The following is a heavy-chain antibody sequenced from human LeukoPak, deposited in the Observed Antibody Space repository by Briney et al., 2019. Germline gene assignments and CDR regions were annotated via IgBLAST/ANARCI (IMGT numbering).Heavy chain of an antibody. CDR2: IYYSGST. Sequence: SEPLSLTCTVSGGSISSSSYYWGWIRQPPGKGLEWIGSIYYSGSTYYNPSVTSRVTISVDTSKNQFPRKLCSVNAADTAVYYRARQLGHCSRTCCYALNVEYRGVGDLCSVSS. CDR1: GGSISSSSYY. CDR3: ARQLGHCSRTCCYALNVEY. J-gene: IGHJ4*02. D-gene: IGHD2-2*01. V-gene: IGHV4-39*01.